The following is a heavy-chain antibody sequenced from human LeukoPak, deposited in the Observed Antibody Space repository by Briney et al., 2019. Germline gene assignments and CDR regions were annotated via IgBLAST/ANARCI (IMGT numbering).Heavy chain of an antibody. J-gene: IGHJ4*02. V-gene: IGHV1-2*02. Sequence: ASVKVSCKASGYTFTGYYMHWVRQAPGQGLEWMGWINPNSGGTNYAQKFQGRVTMTRDTSTSTAYMELSRLRSDDTAVYYCARDLEYYYDSSGYYYSDWGQGTLVTVSS. CDR2: INPNSGGT. CDR1: GYTFTGYY. D-gene: IGHD3-22*01. CDR3: ARDLEYYYDSSGYYYSD.